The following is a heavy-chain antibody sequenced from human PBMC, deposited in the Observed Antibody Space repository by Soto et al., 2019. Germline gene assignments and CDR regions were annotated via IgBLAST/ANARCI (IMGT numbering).Heavy chain of an antibody. J-gene: IGHJ6*02. CDR2: IYYTVRT. D-gene: IGHD3-10*01. Sequence: QVQLQESGPGLVKPSQTLSLTCIVSGGSINSAGYYWSWVRQHPRKGLEWIGNIYYTVRTYYNPFLMRVVCLEVDTSINDCSMTLCYLPSAATAVYFCARPPLIINLPMEVWRLGTTVTVPS. CDR3: ARPPLIINLPMEV. V-gene: IGHV4-31*01. CDR1: GGSINSAGYY.